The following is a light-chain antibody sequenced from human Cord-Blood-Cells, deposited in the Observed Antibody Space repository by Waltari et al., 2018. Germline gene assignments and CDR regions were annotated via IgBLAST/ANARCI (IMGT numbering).Light chain of an antibody. CDR2: SNK. Sequence: QSVLTQPPSASGTPGQRVTISCSGSSSNIGSNTVNWYQQLPGTAPKRLIYSNKQRPSGVPGRFSGAKSGTSASLAISGLQSEDEADYYCAAWDDSLNGPVFGGGTKLTVL. J-gene: IGLJ3*02. CDR1: SSNIGSNT. CDR3: AAWDDSLNGPV. V-gene: IGLV1-44*01.